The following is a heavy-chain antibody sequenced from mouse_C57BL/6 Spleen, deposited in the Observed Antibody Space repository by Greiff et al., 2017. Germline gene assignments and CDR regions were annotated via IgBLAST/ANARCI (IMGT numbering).Heavy chain of an antibody. CDR3: ARSSTTRGFDY. V-gene: IGHV1-26*01. D-gene: IGHD1-1*01. CDR1: GYTFTDYY. Sequence: EVQLQQSGPELVKPGASVKISCKASGYTFTDYYMNWVKQSHGKSLEWIGDINPNNGGTSYNQKFKGKATLTVDKSSSTAYMELRSLTSEDSAVYYCARSSTTRGFDYWGQGTTLTVSS. J-gene: IGHJ2*01. CDR2: INPNNGGT.